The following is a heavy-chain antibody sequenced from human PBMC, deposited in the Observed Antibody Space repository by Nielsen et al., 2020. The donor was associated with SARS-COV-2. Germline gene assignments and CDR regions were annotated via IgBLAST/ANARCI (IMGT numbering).Heavy chain of an antibody. J-gene: IGHJ6*02. CDR1: GGSFSGYY. Sequence: SETLSLTCAVYGGSFSGYYWSWIRQPPGKGLEWIGEINHSGSTNYNPSLKSRVTISVDTSKNQFSLKLSSVTAADTAVYYCARDLPRYSGYDMSYYYGMDVWGQGTTVTVSS. CDR3: ARDLPRYSGYDMSYYYGMDV. CDR2: INHSGST. V-gene: IGHV4-34*01. D-gene: IGHD5-12*01.